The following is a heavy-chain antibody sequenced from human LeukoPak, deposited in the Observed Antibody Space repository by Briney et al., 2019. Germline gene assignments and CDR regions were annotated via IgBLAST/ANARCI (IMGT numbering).Heavy chain of an antibody. Sequence: SVKVSCKASGGTFSSYAISWVRQAPGQGLEWMGGIIPIFGTANYAQNFQGRVTMTTDTSTSTAYMELRSLRSDDTAFYYCARGHPSSSWEHIDYWGQGTLVTVSS. CDR1: GGTFSSYA. V-gene: IGHV1-69*05. D-gene: IGHD6-13*01. CDR3: ARGHPSSSWEHIDY. CDR2: IIPIFGTA. J-gene: IGHJ4*02.